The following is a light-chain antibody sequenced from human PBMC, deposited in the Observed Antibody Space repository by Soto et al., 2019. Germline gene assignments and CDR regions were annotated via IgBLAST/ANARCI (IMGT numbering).Light chain of an antibody. CDR1: SGDVGSYKY. CDR3: SSYTITSTLVI. Sequence: QSALTQPASVSGSPGQSISVSCTGSSGDVGSYKYVSWYQQHPGKAPKLIIYEVNKRPSGVSDRFSGSKSGNTASLTISGLQAEDEADYYCSSYTITSTLVIFGGGTKVTVL. V-gene: IGLV2-14*01. CDR2: EVN. J-gene: IGLJ2*01.